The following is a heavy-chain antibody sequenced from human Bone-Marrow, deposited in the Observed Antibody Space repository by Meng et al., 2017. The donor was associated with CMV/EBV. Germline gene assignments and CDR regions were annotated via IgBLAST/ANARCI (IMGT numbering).Heavy chain of an antibody. J-gene: IGHJ4*02. D-gene: IGHD6-25*01. CDR1: GGSFSGYY. CDR2: INHSGST. Sequence: SETLSLTCAVYGGSFSGYYWSWIRQPPGKGLEWIGEINHSGSTNYNPSLKSRVTISVDTSKNQFSLKLSSVTAADTAVYYCARGRGYANNFDYWGQGTLVTASS. CDR3: ARGRGYANNFDY. V-gene: IGHV4-34*01.